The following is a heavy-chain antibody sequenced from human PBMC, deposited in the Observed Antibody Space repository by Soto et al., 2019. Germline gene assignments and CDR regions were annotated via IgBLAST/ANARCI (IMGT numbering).Heavy chain of an antibody. V-gene: IGHV3-30*03. CDR2: ITYDGRNK. CDR1: GVSCYNTG. J-gene: IGHJ4*02. D-gene: IGHD1-7*01. CDR3: ATDHGGGTFDAPLGF. Sequence: LSCGSSGVSCYNTGMAGLFQAPDKGLEWVAVITYDGRNKYYGDSVKGRFTISRDNSKNTLSLHLNTLKPEDTDVYHCATDHGGGTFDAPLGFWRQGSLVTVSS.